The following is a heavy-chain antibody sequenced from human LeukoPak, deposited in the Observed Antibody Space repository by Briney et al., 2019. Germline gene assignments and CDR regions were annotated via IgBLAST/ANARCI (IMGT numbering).Heavy chain of an antibody. D-gene: IGHD2-15*01. CDR3: ARPKYCSGGSCYGGYDY. J-gene: IGHJ4*02. CDR1: GYTFTIYG. Sequence: SVKVSCKASGYTFTIYGISWVRQAPGQGLEWMGGIIPIFGTANYAQKFQGRVTITADESTSTAYMELSSLRSEDTAVYYCARPKYCSGGSCYGGYDYWGQGTLVTVSS. CDR2: IIPIFGTA. V-gene: IGHV1-69*13.